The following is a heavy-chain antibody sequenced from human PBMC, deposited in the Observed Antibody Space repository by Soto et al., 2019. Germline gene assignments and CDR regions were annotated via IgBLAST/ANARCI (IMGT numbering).Heavy chain of an antibody. CDR2: THAANGDA. J-gene: IGHJ4*02. D-gene: IGHD6-13*01. Sequence: QGQLVQSGAEVKKPGASVKISCEASGHSFTSHFMHWVRQAPGQRLEWMGWTHAANGDAKFSQKVQGRVTITRDPSASTAYMELSSLRSEDTAVYYCASAAGGYWCQGTLVTVSS. CDR3: ASAAGGY. CDR1: GHSFTSHF. V-gene: IGHV1-3*01.